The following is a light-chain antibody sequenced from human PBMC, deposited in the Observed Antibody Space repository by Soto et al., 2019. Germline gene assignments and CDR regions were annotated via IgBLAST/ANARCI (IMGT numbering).Light chain of an antibody. CDR2: GAS. V-gene: IGKV3-20*01. J-gene: IGKJ5*01. CDR1: QSVGSNY. CDR3: HQYGSAPLIT. Sequence: EIVLTQSPGTLSLSPGERATLSCRASQSVGSNYLAWYQQKPGQAPRLLIYGASSRATGIPDRFSGSGSGTAFTLTISRLEPEDFAVYHCHQYGSAPLITFGQGTRLEIK.